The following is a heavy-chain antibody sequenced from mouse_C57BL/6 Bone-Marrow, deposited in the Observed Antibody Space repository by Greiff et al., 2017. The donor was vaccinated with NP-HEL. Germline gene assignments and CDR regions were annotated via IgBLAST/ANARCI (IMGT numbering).Heavy chain of an antibody. J-gene: IGHJ1*03. CDR3: ARGLLYWYFDV. V-gene: IGHV1-64*01. Sequence: QVQLQQPGAELVKPGASVKLSCKASGYTFTSYWMHWVKQRPGQGLEWIGMIHPNSGSTNYNEKFKSKATLTVDKSSSTAYMQLSGLTSDDSAVYYCARGLLYWYFDVWGTGTTVTVSS. CDR1: GYTFTSYW. CDR2: IHPNSGST.